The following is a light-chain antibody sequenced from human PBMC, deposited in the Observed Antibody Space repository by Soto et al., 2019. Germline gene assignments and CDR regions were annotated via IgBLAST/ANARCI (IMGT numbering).Light chain of an antibody. CDR2: GAS. CDR1: QSVSSN. J-gene: IGKJ4*01. Sequence: EIVMTQSPATLSVSQGDRATLSCRASQSVSSNLAWYQQKPGQAARLLIYGASTRATGIPARFSGSGSGTEFTLTISSLQSEDFAVYYCQQYNNWPLTFGGGTKMEI. CDR3: QQYNNWPLT. V-gene: IGKV3-15*01.